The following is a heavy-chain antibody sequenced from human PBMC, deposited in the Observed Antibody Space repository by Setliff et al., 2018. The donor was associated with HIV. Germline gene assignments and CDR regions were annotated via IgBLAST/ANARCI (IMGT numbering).Heavy chain of an antibody. Sequence: GSLRLSCAASGFTFDDFGMSWVRQGPGKGLEWVSSINWNGGSTGYADSVKGRFTISRDNAKNSLYLQMNSLRAEDTALYYCARDIPFGDLLMLQAYMDVWGKGTTVTVSS. V-gene: IGHV3-20*04. CDR1: GFTFDDFG. D-gene: IGHD3-10*01. J-gene: IGHJ6*04. CDR3: ARDIPFGDLLMLQAYMDV. CDR2: INWNGGST.